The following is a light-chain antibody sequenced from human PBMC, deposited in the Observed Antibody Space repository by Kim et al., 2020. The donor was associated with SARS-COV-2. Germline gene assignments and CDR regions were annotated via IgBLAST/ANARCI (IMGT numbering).Light chain of an antibody. CDR1: SSNTESNT. CDR2: SNN. V-gene: IGLV1-44*01. J-gene: IGLJ7*01. Sequence: GQEATLSCSGTSSNTESNTVNWSQQLPGTAPKLLIYSNNQRPSGFPDRFSGSKSGTSASLAISGLQSEDEADYYCAAWDDSLNGPVFGGGTQLTVL. CDR3: AAWDDSLNGPV.